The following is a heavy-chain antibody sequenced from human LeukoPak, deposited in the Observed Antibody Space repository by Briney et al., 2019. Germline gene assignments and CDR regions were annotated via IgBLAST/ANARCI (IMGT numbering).Heavy chain of an antibody. CDR1: GFTFDDYG. CDR2: INWNGGST. D-gene: IGHD6-19*01. CDR3: AREGGVAGTSGLYYYYYMDV. J-gene: IGHJ6*03. V-gene: IGHV3-20*04. Sequence: GGSLRLSCAASGFTFDDYGMSWVRQAPGKGLEWVSGINWNGGSTGYADSVKGRFTISRDNAKNSLYLQMNSLRAEDTALYYCAREGGVAGTSGLYYYYYMDVWGKGTTVTVSS.